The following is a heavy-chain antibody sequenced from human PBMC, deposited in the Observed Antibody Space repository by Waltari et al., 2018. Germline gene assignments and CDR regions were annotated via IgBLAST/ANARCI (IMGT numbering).Heavy chain of an antibody. J-gene: IGHJ4*02. V-gene: IGHV3-7*01. D-gene: IGHD6-13*01. Sequence: EVQLVESGGGLVQPGGSLRLSCAASGFTFSSYWLSWVRQAPGKGLEWVANIKQDGSEKYYVDSVKGRFTISRDNAKNSLYLQMNSLRAEDTAVYYCARVPIAAAGTVDYWGQGTLVTVSS. CDR3: ARVPIAAAGTVDY. CDR2: IKQDGSEK. CDR1: GFTFSSYW.